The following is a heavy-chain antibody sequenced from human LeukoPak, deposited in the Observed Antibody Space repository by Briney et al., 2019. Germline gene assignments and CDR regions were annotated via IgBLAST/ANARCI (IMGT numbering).Heavy chain of an antibody. Sequence: KPSETLSLTCTVSGGSISSGSYYWSWIRQPAGKGLEWIGRIYTSGSTNYNPSLKSRVTISVDTSKNQFSLKLSSVTAADTAVYYCARNWNYPGDYFDYWGQGTLVTVSS. CDR1: GGSISSGSYY. CDR3: ARNWNYPGDYFDY. CDR2: IYTSGST. V-gene: IGHV4-61*02. D-gene: IGHD1-7*01. J-gene: IGHJ4*02.